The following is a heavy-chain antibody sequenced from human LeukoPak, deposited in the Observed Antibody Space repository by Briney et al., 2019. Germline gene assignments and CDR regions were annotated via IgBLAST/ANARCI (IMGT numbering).Heavy chain of an antibody. Sequence: QPGRSLRLSCAASGFTFSSYAMHWVRQAPGKGLEGVAVISYDGSNKYYADSVKGRFTISRDNSKNTLYLQMNSLRAEDTAVYYCAKDRYSSGWGEYFDYWGQGTLVTVSS. J-gene: IGHJ4*02. D-gene: IGHD6-19*01. CDR3: AKDRYSSGWGEYFDY. CDR1: GFTFSSYA. CDR2: ISYDGSNK. V-gene: IGHV3-30-3*01.